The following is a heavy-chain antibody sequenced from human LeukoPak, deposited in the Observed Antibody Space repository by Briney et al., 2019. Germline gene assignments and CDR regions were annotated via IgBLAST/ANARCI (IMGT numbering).Heavy chain of an antibody. J-gene: IGHJ5*02. CDR3: ARVVVPGWFDP. Sequence: ASETLSLTCTVSGGSINTYYWSWIRQPAGKGLEWIGRISASGSTRYNPSLKSRVTMSVDTSKNQFSLKLNSVTATDTAEYYCARVVVPGWFDPWGQGTLVTVSS. V-gene: IGHV4-4*07. CDR1: GGSINTYY. D-gene: IGHD2-15*01. CDR2: ISASGST.